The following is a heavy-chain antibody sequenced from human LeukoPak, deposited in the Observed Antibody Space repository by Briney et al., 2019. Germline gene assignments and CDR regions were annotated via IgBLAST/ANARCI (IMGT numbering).Heavy chain of an antibody. D-gene: IGHD3-16*01. CDR2: IYYSGST. CDR1: GASLRSNY. CDR3: ARWTWGNFDY. Sequence: SETLSLTCTVSGASLRSNYWSWIRQPPGKGLEWIGYIYYSGSTNYNPSLKSRVTISVDTSKNQFSLKLSSVTAADTAVYYCARWTWGNFDYWGQGTLVTVSS. V-gene: IGHV4-59*01. J-gene: IGHJ4*02.